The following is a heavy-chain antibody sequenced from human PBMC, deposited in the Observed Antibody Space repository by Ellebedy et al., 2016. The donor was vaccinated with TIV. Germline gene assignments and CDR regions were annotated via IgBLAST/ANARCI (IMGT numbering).Heavy chain of an antibody. Sequence: GGSLRLSXAASGFTFSDFPMSWIRQAPGKGLEWVSYISSSGSTIYYADSVKGRFTISRDNAKNSLYLQMNSLTGEDTAVYYCARGGPAMARGVSYGMDVWGQGTTVTVSS. CDR2: ISSSGSTI. CDR3: ARGGPAMARGVSYGMDV. V-gene: IGHV3-11*01. D-gene: IGHD3-10*01. CDR1: GFTFSDFP. J-gene: IGHJ6*02.